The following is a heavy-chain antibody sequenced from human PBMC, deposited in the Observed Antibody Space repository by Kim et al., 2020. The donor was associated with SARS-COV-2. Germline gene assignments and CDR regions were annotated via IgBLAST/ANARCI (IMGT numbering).Heavy chain of an antibody. D-gene: IGHD3-9*01. J-gene: IGHJ6*02. V-gene: IGHV3-48*02. CDR3: ARDHYDILTGYAPYYYGMDV. Sequence: RFTISRDNAKNSLYLQMNSLRDEDTAVYYCARDHYDILTGYAPYYYGMDVWGQGTTVTVSS.